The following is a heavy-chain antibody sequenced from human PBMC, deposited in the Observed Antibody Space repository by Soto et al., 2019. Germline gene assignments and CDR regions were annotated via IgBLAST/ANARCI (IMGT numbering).Heavy chain of an antibody. CDR1: GGSISSYY. Sequence: SETVSLTCTFSGGSISSYYWSWIRQPPGKGLEWIGYIYYSGSTNYNPSLKSRVTISVDTSKNQFSLKLSSVTAADTAVYYCARDRMFDYWGQGTLVTVSS. V-gene: IGHV4-59*01. J-gene: IGHJ4*02. CDR2: IYYSGST. CDR3: ARDRMFDY.